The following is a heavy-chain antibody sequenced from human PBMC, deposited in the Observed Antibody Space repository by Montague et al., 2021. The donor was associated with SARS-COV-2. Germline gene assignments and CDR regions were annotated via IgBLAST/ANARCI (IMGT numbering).Heavy chain of an antibody. CDR3: ARDQGGYGTFDI. CDR2: ISGSGSKT. Sequence: SLSLSCAASGFLFSDYYMTWIRQAPGKGLEWVSHISGSGSKTYYAESVKGRFTISRDTANNSVYLQMKFLGAEDTAVYYCARDQGGYGTFDIWGQGTMVTVSS. D-gene: IGHD5-12*01. V-gene: IGHV3-11*01. CDR1: GFLFSDYY. J-gene: IGHJ3*02.